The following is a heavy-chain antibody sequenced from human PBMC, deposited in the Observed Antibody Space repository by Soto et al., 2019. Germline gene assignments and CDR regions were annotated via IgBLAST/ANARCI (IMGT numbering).Heavy chain of an antibody. Sequence: GGSLRLSCAASGFTFSSYWVSWVRQAPGKGLEWVANIKQDGSEKYYVDSVKGRFTISRDNAKNSLYLQMNSLRAEDTAVYYCARDFYADFWSGYYPSFDYWGQGTLVTVSS. D-gene: IGHD3-3*01. V-gene: IGHV3-7*01. CDR2: IKQDGSEK. J-gene: IGHJ4*02. CDR1: GFTFSSYW. CDR3: ARDFYADFWSGYYPSFDY.